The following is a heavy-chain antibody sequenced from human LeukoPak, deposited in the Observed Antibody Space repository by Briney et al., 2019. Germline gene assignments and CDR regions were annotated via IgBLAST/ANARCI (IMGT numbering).Heavy chain of an antibody. CDR3: ASRKTIVGAAGDAFDI. D-gene: IGHD1-26*01. Sequence: ASVKVSCKASGYTFTGYYMHWVRQAPGQGLEWMRRINPNSGGTNYAQKFQGRVTMTRDTSISTAYMELSRLRSDDTAVYYCASRKTIVGAAGDAFDIWGQGTMVTVSS. V-gene: IGHV1-2*06. CDR2: INPNSGGT. CDR1: GYTFTGYY. J-gene: IGHJ3*02.